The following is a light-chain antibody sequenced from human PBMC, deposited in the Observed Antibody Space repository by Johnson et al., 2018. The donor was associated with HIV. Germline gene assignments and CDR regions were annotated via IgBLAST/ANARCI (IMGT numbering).Light chain of an antibody. CDR3: GTWASSLVAYF. Sequence: QSVLTQPPSVSAAPGQKVTISCSGSSSNIGNNYVSWYQQLPGTAPKLLIYDNNKRPSGIPDRFSGSKSGTSATLGITGLQTGDEAEYYCGTWASSLVAYFFGPGTKVTVL. J-gene: IGLJ1*01. CDR2: DNN. CDR1: SSNIGNNY. V-gene: IGLV1-51*01.